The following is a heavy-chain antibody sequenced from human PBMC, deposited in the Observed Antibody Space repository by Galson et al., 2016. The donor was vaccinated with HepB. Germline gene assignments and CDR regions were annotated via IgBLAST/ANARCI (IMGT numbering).Heavy chain of an antibody. CDR1: GFTFSRIA. V-gene: IGHV3-30*14. CDR3: ARDPGFRNGMNV. Sequence: SLRLSCAASGFTFSRIAMHWVRQAPGKGLKWVAVISYDGGSNYYADSVKGRFTISRDNSKNTLFLQMNNLSAEDTAVYYCARDPGFRNGMNVWGQGTTVTVSS. CDR2: ISYDGGSN. J-gene: IGHJ6*02.